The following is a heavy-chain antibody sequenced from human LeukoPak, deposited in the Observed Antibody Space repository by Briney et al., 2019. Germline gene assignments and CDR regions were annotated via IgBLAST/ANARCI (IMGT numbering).Heavy chain of an antibody. CDR1: GFTFTNYA. CDR3: AKDPWTRTRGAFDI. Sequence: GGSLRLSCAASGFTFTNYAMNWVRQAPGRGLEWVSSISSSSAYIYYADSVKGRFTISRDNAKNSLYLQMNSLRAEDTAVYYCAKDPWTRTRGAFDIWGQGTMVTVSS. V-gene: IGHV3-21*04. J-gene: IGHJ3*02. D-gene: IGHD1/OR15-1a*01. CDR2: ISSSSAYI.